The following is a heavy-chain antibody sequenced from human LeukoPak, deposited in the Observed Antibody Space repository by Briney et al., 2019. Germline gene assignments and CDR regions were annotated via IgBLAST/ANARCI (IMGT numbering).Heavy chain of an antibody. Sequence: PSETLSLTCTVSGGSISSYYWSWIRQPAGKGLEWIGYIYYSGSTNYNPSLKSRVTISVDTSKNQFSLKLSSVTAADTAVYYCARTPEKRQQLVPSNYYFDYWGQGTLVTVSS. CDR2: IYYSGST. V-gene: IGHV4-59*01. J-gene: IGHJ4*02. D-gene: IGHD6-13*01. CDR1: GGSISSYY. CDR3: ARTPEKRQQLVPSNYYFDY.